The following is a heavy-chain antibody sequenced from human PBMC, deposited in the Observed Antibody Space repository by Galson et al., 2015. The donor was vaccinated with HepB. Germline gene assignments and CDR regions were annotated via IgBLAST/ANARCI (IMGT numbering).Heavy chain of an antibody. CDR1: GFTFIGYH. CDR3: ARDLRPTNFGVFPLDY. D-gene: IGHD3-3*01. CDR2: INPNGGAT. J-gene: IGHJ4*02. V-gene: IGHV1-2*06. Sequence: SVKVSCKGSGFTFIGYHIHWVGQDPGQGLEWLGRINPNGGATTYAQKFQGRVTLTRTTSSKTAYMELTSLKPDDSAVYYCARDLRPTNFGVFPLDYWGQGSLVTVSS.